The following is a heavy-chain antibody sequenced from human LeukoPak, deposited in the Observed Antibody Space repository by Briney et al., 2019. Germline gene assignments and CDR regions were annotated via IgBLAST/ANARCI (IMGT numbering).Heavy chain of an antibody. D-gene: IGHD2-21*02. V-gene: IGHV3-21*01. CDR1: GFTSSSYS. CDR3: ARDLLRVTAIPYYFDY. J-gene: IGHJ4*02. Sequence: PGGSLRLSCAASGFTSSSYSMNWVRQAPGKGLEWVSSISSSSSYIYYADSVKGRFTISRDNAKNSLYLQMNSLRAEDTAVYYRARDLLRVTAIPYYFDYWGQGTLVTVSS. CDR2: ISSSSSYI.